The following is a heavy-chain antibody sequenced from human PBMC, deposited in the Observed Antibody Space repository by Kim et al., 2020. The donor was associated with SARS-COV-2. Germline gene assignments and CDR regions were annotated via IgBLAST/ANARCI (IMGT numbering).Heavy chain of an antibody. D-gene: IGHD3-10*01. CDR3: ARLVVRGVLFDD. CDR2: IYYSGST. V-gene: IGHV4-59*12. J-gene: IGHJ4*01. Sequence: SETLSLTCTVYGGSISSYYWSWIRQPPGKGLEWIGYIYYSGSTNYNPSLKSRVTISVDTSKNQFSLKLSSVTAADTAVYYCARLVVRGVLFDDWGQGTLVTVSS. CDR1: GGSISSYY.